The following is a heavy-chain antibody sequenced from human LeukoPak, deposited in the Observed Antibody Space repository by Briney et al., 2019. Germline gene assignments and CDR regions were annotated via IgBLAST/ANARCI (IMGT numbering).Heavy chain of an antibody. V-gene: IGHV3-30*03. CDR2: ISYDGSNK. Sequence: GGSLRLSCAASGFTFSSYGMHWVRQAPGKGLEWVAVISYDGSNKYYADSVKGRFTISRDNSKNTLYLQMNSLRAEDTAVYYCARPGRGNGKIDCWGQGTLVTVSS. D-gene: IGHD3-10*01. CDR3: ARPGRGNGKIDC. CDR1: GFTFSSYG. J-gene: IGHJ4*02.